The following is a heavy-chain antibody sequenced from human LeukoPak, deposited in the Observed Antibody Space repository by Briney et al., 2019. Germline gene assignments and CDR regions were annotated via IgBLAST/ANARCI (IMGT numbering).Heavy chain of an antibody. D-gene: IGHD3-22*01. Sequence: GESLKISCKGSGYSFTSYWIGWVRQMPGKGLEWMGLIYPDDSDIRYSPSFQGQVTISADKSISTAYLQWTSLKVSDTAVYYCARRGLTQIHPDSDDSSGYVWGQGTTVTVSS. V-gene: IGHV5-51*01. CDR2: IYPDDSDI. J-gene: IGHJ6*02. CDR1: GYSFTSYW. CDR3: ARRGLTQIHPDSDDSSGYV.